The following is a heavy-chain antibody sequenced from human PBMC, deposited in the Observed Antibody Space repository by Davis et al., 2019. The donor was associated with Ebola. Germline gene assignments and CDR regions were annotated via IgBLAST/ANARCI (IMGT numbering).Heavy chain of an antibody. V-gene: IGHV4-59*08. CDR1: GGSINSHY. Sequence: SETLSLTCIVSGGSINSHYWSWIRQPPGKGLEWFAYITYSGRTNYNPSLKTRVTISLDTSKNLFSLKLSSVTAADTAVYYCARPPWNWGQGTLVTVSS. CDR2: ITYSGRT. J-gene: IGHJ4*02. D-gene: IGHD5-12*01. CDR3: ARPPWN.